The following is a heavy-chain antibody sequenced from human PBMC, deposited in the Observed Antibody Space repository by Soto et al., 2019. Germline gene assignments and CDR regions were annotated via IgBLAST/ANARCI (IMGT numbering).Heavy chain of an antibody. Sequence: ASVKVSCKASGGTFSSYTISWVRQAPGQGLEWMGWIVTYNGNTQSTQKLQGRVTMTTDTSTSTAYMELTSVTAADTAVYYCARVRGNQLLGWFDPWGQGTLVTVSS. V-gene: IGHV1-18*01. CDR3: ARVRGNQLLGWFDP. CDR2: IVTYNGNT. J-gene: IGHJ5*02. CDR1: GGTFSSYT. D-gene: IGHD2-2*01.